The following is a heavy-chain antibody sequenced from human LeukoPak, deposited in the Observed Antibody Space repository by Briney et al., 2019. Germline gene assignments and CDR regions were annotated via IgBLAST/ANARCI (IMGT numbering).Heavy chain of an antibody. Sequence: SETLSLTCAVYGGSFSGYYWSWIRQPPGKGLEWIGEINHSGSTNYNPSLKGRVTISVDTSKNQFSLKLSSVTAADTAVYYCATTIFGVVIPSIWGQGTMVTVSS. CDR2: INHSGST. J-gene: IGHJ3*02. V-gene: IGHV4-34*01. CDR1: GGSFSGYY. CDR3: ATTIFGVVIPSI. D-gene: IGHD3-3*01.